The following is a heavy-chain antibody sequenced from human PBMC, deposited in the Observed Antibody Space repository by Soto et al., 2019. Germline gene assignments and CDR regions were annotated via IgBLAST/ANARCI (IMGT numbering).Heavy chain of an antibody. CDR3: AKALGELSPESSDY. D-gene: IGHD3-16*02. J-gene: IGHJ4*02. CDR1: GFTFSSYA. Sequence: QVPLVESGGGVVQPGRSLRLSCAASGFTFSSYAMHWVRQAPGKGLEWVAVISYDGSDKYYADSVKGRFTISRDNSKNTLNLQMNSLRADDTAVYYCAKALGELSPESSDYWGQGTLITVSS. CDR2: ISYDGSDK. V-gene: IGHV3-30*18.